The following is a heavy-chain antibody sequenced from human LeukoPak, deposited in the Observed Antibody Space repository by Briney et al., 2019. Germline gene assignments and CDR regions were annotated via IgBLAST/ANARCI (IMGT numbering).Heavy chain of an antibody. J-gene: IGHJ5*02. CDR1: GFSFSSDS. CDR2: ICSSSSYI. CDR3: ARVVRCTMVRGASWENWFDP. Sequence: GGSLRLSCAASGFSFSSDSMNWLGHGPGQGLDWDSSICSSSSYIYYADSVKGRFTISRDNAKNSLYLEMNSLRGEDTAVYYCARVVRCTMVRGASWENWFDPWGQGTLVTVSS. V-gene: IGHV3-21*01. D-gene: IGHD3-10*01.